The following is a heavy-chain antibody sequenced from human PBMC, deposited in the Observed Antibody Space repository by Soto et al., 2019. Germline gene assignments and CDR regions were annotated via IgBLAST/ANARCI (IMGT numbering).Heavy chain of an antibody. CDR1: GLTFSAAG. J-gene: IGHJ4*02. Sequence: QVQLVESGGGVVQPGRSLRLSCAASGLTFSAAGMHWVRQAPGKGLEWVAFIANDGGSESYADSVKGRFTISRDNSQNRLYLQMNGLRAEGTAVYYCAKDKGRTAIDYWGQGTLVSVSS. CDR2: IANDGGSE. CDR3: AKDKGRTAIDY. V-gene: IGHV3-30*18.